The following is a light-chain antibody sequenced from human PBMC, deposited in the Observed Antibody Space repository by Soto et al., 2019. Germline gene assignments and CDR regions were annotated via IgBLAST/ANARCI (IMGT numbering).Light chain of an antibody. Sequence: EIMLTQSPGTLWLSRGERATISCRASQSVSSSFLASYQQKPGQAPRLLIYGASIRATGIPDRFSGSGSGTDFTLTINRLDPEDFAMYLSQYYDTSLWTFGQGTKVEMK. CDR3: QYYDTSLWT. V-gene: IGKV3-20*01. CDR1: QSVSSSF. CDR2: GAS. J-gene: IGKJ1*01.